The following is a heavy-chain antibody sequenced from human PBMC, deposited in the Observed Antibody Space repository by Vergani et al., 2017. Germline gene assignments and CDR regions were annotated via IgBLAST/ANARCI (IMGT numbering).Heavy chain of an antibody. CDR1: GFTFSSYG. V-gene: IGHV3-30*18. Sequence: QVQLVESGGGVVQPGRSLRLSCAASGFTFSSYGMHWVRQAPGKGLEWVAVISYDGSNKYYADSVKGRFTISRDNSKNTLYLQMNSLRAEDTAVYYCAKDRREYYYYYYGMDVWGQGP. CDR2: ISYDGSNK. CDR3: AKDRREYYYYYYGMDV. J-gene: IGHJ6*02.